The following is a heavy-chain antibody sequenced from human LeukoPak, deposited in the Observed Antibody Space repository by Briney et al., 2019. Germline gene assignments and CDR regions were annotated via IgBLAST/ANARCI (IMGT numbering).Heavy chain of an antibody. CDR3: AREKYSGSSGRDWYFDL. J-gene: IGHJ2*01. Sequence: SETLSLTCTVSGGSISSYYCSWIRQPPGKGLEWIGYIYYIGSTNYNPSLKSRVTISVDTSKNQFSLKLSSVTAADTAVYYCAREKYSGSSGRDWYFDLWGRGTLVTVSS. CDR1: GGSISSYY. CDR2: IYYIGST. D-gene: IGHD1-26*01. V-gene: IGHV4-59*01.